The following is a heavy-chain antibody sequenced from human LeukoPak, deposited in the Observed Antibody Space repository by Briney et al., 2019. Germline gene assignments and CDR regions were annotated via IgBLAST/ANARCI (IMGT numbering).Heavy chain of an antibody. V-gene: IGHV4-59*01. CDR3: ARRGYGSYYFDY. CDR1: GGSISSYY. CDR2: IYYSGST. J-gene: IGHJ4*02. D-gene: IGHD1-1*01. Sequence: PSETLSLTCTVSGGSISSYYWSWIRQPPGKGLEWIGYIYYSGSTNYNPSLKSRVTISVDTSKNQFSLKLSSVTAADTAVYYCARRGYGSYYFDYWGQGTLVTVSS.